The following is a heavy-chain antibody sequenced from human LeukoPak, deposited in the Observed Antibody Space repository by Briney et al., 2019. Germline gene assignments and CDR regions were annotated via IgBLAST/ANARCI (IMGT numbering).Heavy chain of an antibody. D-gene: IGHD6-19*01. Sequence: SQTLSLTCAISGDSVSSNSAAWNWIRQSPSRGLEWLGRTYYRSKWYNDYAVSVKSRITINPDTSKNQFSLQLNSETPEDTAVYYCARDSGIAVAAHYYYYGMDVWGQGTTVTVSS. CDR2: TYYRSKWYN. V-gene: IGHV6-1*01. CDR3: ARDSGIAVAAHYYYYGMDV. J-gene: IGHJ6*02. CDR1: GDSVSSNSAA.